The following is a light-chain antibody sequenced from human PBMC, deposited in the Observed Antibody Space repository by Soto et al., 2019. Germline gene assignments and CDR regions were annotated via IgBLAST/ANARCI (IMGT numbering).Light chain of an antibody. CDR1: SSDVGRYNY. Sequence: QSVLTQPAPVSGSPGQSITISCTGTSSDVGRYNYASWYQQYPGKAPKLMIYEVSNRPSGVSNRFSGSKSGNTASLTISGLQAQDEADYYCCSYTGSTTYVFGTGTKVTVL. J-gene: IGLJ1*01. CDR3: CSYTGSTTYV. V-gene: IGLV2-14*01. CDR2: EVS.